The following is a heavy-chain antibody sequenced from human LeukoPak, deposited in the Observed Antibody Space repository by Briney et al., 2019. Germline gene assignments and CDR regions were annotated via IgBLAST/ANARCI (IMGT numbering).Heavy chain of an antibody. Sequence: ASVKVSCKASGCTFSSYAISWVRQAPGQGLEWMGGIIPIFGTANYAQKFQGRVTITADESTSTAYMEMSSLRSEDTAVYYCAMGYDSSGYYSIFDYWGQGTLVTVSS. CDR1: GCTFSSYA. J-gene: IGHJ4*02. CDR3: AMGYDSSGYYSIFDY. CDR2: IIPIFGTA. V-gene: IGHV1-69*13. D-gene: IGHD3-22*01.